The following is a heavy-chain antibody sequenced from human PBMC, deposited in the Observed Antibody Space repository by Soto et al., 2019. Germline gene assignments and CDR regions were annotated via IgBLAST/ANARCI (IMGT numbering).Heavy chain of an antibody. V-gene: IGHV2-5*02. Sequence: QITLKESGPTLVKPTQTLTLTCTFSGFSLSTSGVGVSWIRQPPGKALEWLALIYWDDDKRYSPSLKSRLTSNMDTSNNHGVLRMTNVDPVDTATYYCPDIPSPTVTTSAEYFQRWGQGSLVTVSS. CDR2: IYWDDDK. J-gene: IGHJ1*01. CDR3: PDIPSPTVTTSAEYFQR. D-gene: IGHD4-17*01. CDR1: GFSLSTSGVG.